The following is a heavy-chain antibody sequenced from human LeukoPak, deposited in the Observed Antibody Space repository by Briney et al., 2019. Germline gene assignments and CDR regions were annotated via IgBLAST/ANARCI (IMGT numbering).Heavy chain of an antibody. D-gene: IGHD2/OR15-2a*01. V-gene: IGHV3-33*03. Sequence: GGSLRLSCAAPGFTLSTYGMQWVRLAPGKGLEWVAVVLSDGNNKYYADSVKGRFTIYRDNSKNTVYMQMNSLTAEDTAVYYFAFLTVPFDHWGQGTLVTVSS. J-gene: IGHJ4*02. CDR1: GFTLSTYG. CDR2: VLSDGNNK. CDR3: AFLTVPFDH.